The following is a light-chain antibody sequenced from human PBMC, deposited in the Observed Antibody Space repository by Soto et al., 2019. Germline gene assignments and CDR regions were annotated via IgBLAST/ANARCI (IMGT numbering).Light chain of an antibody. V-gene: IGKV1-39*01. CDR2: TAS. J-gene: IGKJ3*01. Sequence: DIQMTQSPSSLSASVGDGVTITCRASQRISTYLNWYQLKPGKAPILLIYTASTLQGGVPTRFSGSGSGTDFTLTISSLQPEDFATYYCQQSYSLPFTFGPGTKVEI. CDR1: QRISTY. CDR3: QQSYSLPFT.